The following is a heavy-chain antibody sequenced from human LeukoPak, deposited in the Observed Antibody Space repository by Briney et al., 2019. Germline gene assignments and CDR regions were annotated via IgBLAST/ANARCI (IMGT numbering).Heavy chain of an antibody. CDR2: ISGSGGST. D-gene: IGHD6-13*01. J-gene: IGHJ4*02. Sequence: GGSLRLSCAASGFTFSSYAMSWVRQAPGKGLKWVSAISGSGGSTYYADSVKGRFTISRDNSKNTLYLQMNSLRAEDTAVYYCAKGSSSWYLYLDYWGQGTLVTVSS. CDR1: GFTFSSYA. V-gene: IGHV3-23*01. CDR3: AKGSSSWYLYLDY.